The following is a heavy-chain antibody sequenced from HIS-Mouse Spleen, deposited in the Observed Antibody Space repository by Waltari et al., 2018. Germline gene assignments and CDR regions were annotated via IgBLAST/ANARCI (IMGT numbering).Heavy chain of an antibody. D-gene: IGHD3-22*01. Sequence: QVQLVQSGAEVKKPGASVKVSCKASGYPFTSYGISWVRQAAGQGLEWMGWISAYNGNTNYAQKLQGRVTMTTDTSTSTAYMELRSLRSDDTAVYYCARAAGDYYDSSGYDAFDIWGQGTMVTVSS. V-gene: IGHV1-18*01. CDR2: ISAYNGNT. J-gene: IGHJ3*02. CDR1: GYPFTSYG. CDR3: ARAAGDYYDSSGYDAFDI.